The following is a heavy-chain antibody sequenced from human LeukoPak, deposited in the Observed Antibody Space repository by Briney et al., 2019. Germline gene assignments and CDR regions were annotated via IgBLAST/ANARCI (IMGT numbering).Heavy chain of an antibody. Sequence: GGSLRLSCAASGFTLSSYSMNWVRQAPGKGLEWVSFISSSSSSYADSVKGRSTISRDNAKNSLYLQMNSLRAEDTAVYYCARKRSPGAFDIWGQGTMVTVSS. J-gene: IGHJ3*02. CDR1: GFTLSSYS. CDR2: ISSSSS. V-gene: IGHV3-21*01. CDR3: ARKRSPGAFDI.